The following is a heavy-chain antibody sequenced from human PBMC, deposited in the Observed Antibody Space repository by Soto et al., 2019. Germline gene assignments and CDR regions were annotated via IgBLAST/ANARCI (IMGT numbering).Heavy chain of an antibody. D-gene: IGHD1-1*01. J-gene: IGHJ6*02. V-gene: IGHV1-18*01. CDR1: GYTFTSYG. CDR2: ISAYNGNT. Sequence: ASVKVSCKASGYTFTSYGISWVRQAPGQGLEWMGWISAYNGNTNYAQKLQGRVTMTTDTSTSTAYMELRSLRSDDTAVYYCARDWNDDYYYYGMDVWGQRTTVTVSS. CDR3: ARDWNDDYYYYGMDV.